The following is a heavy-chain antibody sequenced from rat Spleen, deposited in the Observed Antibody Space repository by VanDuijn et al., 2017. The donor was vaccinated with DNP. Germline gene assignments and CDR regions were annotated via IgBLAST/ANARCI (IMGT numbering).Heavy chain of an antibody. V-gene: IGHV5-7*01. Sequence: EVQLVESGGGLVQPGRSLKLSCAVSRITFSDHTMAWVRQAPKKGLEGVATISYDGSDTYDRDSVKGRFTISRDNAKSNLYLQMDSLRSEDTATYYCAGRPPPTRGPFDYWGQGVTVTVSS. D-gene: IGHD1-4*01. CDR1: RITFSDHT. CDR2: ISYDGSDT. CDR3: AGRPPPTRGPFDY. J-gene: IGHJ2*01.